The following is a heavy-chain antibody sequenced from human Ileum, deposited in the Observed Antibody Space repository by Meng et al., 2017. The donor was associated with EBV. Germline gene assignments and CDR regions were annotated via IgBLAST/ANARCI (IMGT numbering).Heavy chain of an antibody. CDR2: INGDGSGS. J-gene: IGHJ4*02. CDR1: GFTFSSYW. CDR3: VRDGDNWNFDY. D-gene: IGHD1-20*01. V-gene: IGHV3-74*01. Sequence: VQLVEAGGGLVRPGGSLRLSCAASGFTFSSYWMHWVRQAPGKGLLWVSRINGDGSGSNYADSVKGRFTISRDNAKNTLSLQMNSLRAEDTAVYYCVRDGDNWNFDYWGQGTLVTVSS.